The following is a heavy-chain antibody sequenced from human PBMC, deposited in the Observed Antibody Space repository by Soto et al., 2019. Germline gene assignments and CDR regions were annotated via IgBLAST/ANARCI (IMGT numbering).Heavy chain of an antibody. Sequence: EVQLLESGGGLVQPGGSLRLSCVASGFTFSNYAMSWVRQAPGKGLEWVSAITGRDGNTYYADSVKGRFTISRDNSDNMLLLQMNSVRAEDTAVYHCAKGHGTGTTLWSWEYWGVGNLVTVSS. CDR1: GFTFSNYA. J-gene: IGHJ4*02. V-gene: IGHV3-23*01. D-gene: IGHD4-17*01. CDR2: ITGRDGNT. CDR3: AKGHGTGTTLWSWEY.